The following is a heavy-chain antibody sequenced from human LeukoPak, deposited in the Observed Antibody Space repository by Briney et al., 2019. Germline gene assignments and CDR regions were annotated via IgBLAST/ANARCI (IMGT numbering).Heavy chain of an antibody. CDR1: GGTFISYA. D-gene: IGHD5-24*01. J-gene: IGHJ6*03. CDR3: ARGVPIRDYYYYYMDV. CDR2: IIPIFGTA. Sequence: GASVKVSCKASGGTFISYAISWVRQAPGQGLEWMGRIIPIFGTANYAQKFQGRVTITTDEFTSTAYMELSSLRSEDTAVYYCARGVPIRDYYYYYMDVWGKGTTVTVSS. V-gene: IGHV1-69*05.